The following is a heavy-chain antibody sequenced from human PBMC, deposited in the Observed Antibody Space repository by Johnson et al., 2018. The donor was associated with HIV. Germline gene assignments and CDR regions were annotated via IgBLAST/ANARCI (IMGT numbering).Heavy chain of an antibody. Sequence: VQLVESGGALVQPGGSLRLSCAASGFAVSTNYMSWVRQAPGKGLECVSVIYSGSNTYHADSVKGRFTISRDNSKNTLYLQMNSLRADDTAVYYCAKDRTVAARDAFDIWGQGTMVTVSS. J-gene: IGHJ3*02. CDR1: GFAVSTNY. D-gene: IGHD6-19*01. CDR2: IYSGSNT. CDR3: AKDRTVAARDAFDI. V-gene: IGHV3-66*01.